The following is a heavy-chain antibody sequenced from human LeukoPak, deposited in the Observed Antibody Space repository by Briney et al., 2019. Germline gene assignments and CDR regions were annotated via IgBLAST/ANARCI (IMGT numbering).Heavy chain of an antibody. Sequence: SETLSLTCTVSGGSISSGDYYWSWIRQPPGKGLEYIGYIYYSGSTYYNPSLKSRITISLDTSKKQFSLKLSSVTPADTAVYYCARDRRDQSGWYYIPGGSWGQGTLVTVSS. CDR3: ARDRRDQSGWYYIPGGS. J-gene: IGHJ5*02. CDR1: GGSISSGDYY. D-gene: IGHD2-15*01. V-gene: IGHV4-30-4*08. CDR2: IYYSGST.